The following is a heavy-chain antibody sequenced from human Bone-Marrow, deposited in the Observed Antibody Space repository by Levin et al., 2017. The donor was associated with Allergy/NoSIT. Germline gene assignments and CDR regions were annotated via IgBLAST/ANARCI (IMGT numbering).Heavy chain of an antibody. CDR3: ATAQPGRQFRGHLDS. Sequence: SVKVSCKASGDSFKSYALIWVRQAPGQGLEWMGGISPVLGTTNYAQNFQGRATIIADESTTTVYLELTSLTSDDSAVYFCATAQPGRQFRGHLDSWGQGTLVTVSS. CDR1: GDSFKSYA. CDR2: ISPVLGTT. J-gene: IGHJ5*01. V-gene: IGHV1-69*13. D-gene: IGHD5-24*01.